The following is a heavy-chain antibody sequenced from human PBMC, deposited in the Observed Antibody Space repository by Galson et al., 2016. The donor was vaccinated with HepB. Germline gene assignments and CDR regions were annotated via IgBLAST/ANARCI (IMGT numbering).Heavy chain of an antibody. CDR2: VYHSGGT. V-gene: IGHV4-4*02. Sequence: LSLTCAVSSASITTAHWWSWVRQTPGKGLEWIGEVYHSGGTNYNPPLKSRVTMSVDKSNNQFFLNLTSVTAADTGVYYCARKGGTTGTTWGWIDTWGQERLVTVSS. CDR3: ARKGGTTGTTWGWIDT. CDR1: SASITTAHW. J-gene: IGHJ5*02. D-gene: IGHD1-1*01.